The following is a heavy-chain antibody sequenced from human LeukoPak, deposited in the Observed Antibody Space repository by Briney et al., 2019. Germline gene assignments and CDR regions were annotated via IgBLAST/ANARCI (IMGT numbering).Heavy chain of an antibody. Sequence: ASVKVSCKASGYTFTSYGISWVRQAPGQGLEWMGWISAYNGNTNYAQKLQGRVTMTTDASTSTAYMELRSLRSDDTAVYYCARARSITIFGVVVGGNDAFDIWGQGTMVTVSS. V-gene: IGHV1-18*01. D-gene: IGHD3-3*01. CDR2: ISAYNGNT. CDR3: ARARSITIFGVVVGGNDAFDI. CDR1: GYTFTSYG. J-gene: IGHJ3*02.